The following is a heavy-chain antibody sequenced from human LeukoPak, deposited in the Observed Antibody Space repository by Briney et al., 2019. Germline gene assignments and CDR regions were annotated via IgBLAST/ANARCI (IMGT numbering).Heavy chain of an antibody. J-gene: IGHJ4*02. D-gene: IGHD3-22*01. CDR1: GHSFTSNW. V-gene: IGHV5-51*01. CDR2: IYAGDSDT. Sequence: GESLKISRQGSGHSFTSNWIAWVRQMPGKGLEWMGIIYAGDSDTRYSPSFQGQVTISADKSISTAYLQWSSLKASDTAMYYCARVVYYYDSSGYYSDYWGQGTLVTVSS. CDR3: ARVVYYYDSSGYYSDY.